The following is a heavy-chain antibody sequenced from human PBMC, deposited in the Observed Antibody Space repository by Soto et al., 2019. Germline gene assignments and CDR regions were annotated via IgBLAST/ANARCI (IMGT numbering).Heavy chain of an antibody. D-gene: IGHD3-3*01. Sequence: SETLSLTCTVSGGSISSSSYYWGWIRQPPGKGLEWIGSIYYSGSTYYNPSLKSRVTISVDTSKNQFSLKLRSVTAADTAVYYCARQFWSGYYYFDYWGQGTLVTVSS. CDR1: GGSISSSSYY. V-gene: IGHV4-39*01. CDR2: IYYSGST. J-gene: IGHJ4*02. CDR3: ARQFWSGYYYFDY.